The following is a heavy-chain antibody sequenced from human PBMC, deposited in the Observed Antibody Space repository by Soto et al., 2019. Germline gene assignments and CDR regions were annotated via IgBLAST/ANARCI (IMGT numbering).Heavy chain of an antibody. CDR2: IIPILGIA. D-gene: IGHD3-10*01. Sequence: GASVKVSCKASGGTFSSYTISWVRQAPGQGLEWMGRIIPILGIANYAQKFQGRVTITADKSTSTAYMELSSLRSEDTAVYYCARMPPLTMVRGANVRSYYYMDGWGKETRITFSS. CDR3: ARMPPLTMVRGANVRSYYYMDG. V-gene: IGHV1-69*02. J-gene: IGHJ6*03. CDR1: GGTFSSYT.